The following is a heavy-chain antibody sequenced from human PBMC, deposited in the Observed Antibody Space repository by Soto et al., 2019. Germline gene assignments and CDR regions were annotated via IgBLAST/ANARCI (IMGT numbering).Heavy chain of an antibody. CDR3: AREIVTAGGNNYFDP. CDR2: VYHTGDT. D-gene: IGHD2-21*02. J-gene: IGHJ5*02. Sequence: PSETLSLTCVVSGGTVASSHWWSWGRQSPGGGLEWIGNVYHTGDTNFNPSLQSRVTISVDKSNNQFSLRLNSLTAADTAVYFCAREIVTAGGNNYFDPWGPGTLVTVSS. V-gene: IGHV4-4*02. CDR1: GGTVASSHW.